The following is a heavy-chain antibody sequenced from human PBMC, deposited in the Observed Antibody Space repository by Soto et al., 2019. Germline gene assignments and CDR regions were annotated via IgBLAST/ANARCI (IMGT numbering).Heavy chain of an antibody. V-gene: IGHV3-7*01. CDR1: GFTFSSYW. Sequence: SLRLSCAASGFTFSSYWMSWVRQAPGKGLEWVANIKQDGSEKYYVDSVKGRFTISRDNAKNSLYLQMNSLRAEDTAVYYCARGKLERRPPDAFDIWGQGTMVTVSS. CDR2: IKQDGSEK. CDR3: ARGKLERRPPDAFDI. D-gene: IGHD1-1*01. J-gene: IGHJ3*02.